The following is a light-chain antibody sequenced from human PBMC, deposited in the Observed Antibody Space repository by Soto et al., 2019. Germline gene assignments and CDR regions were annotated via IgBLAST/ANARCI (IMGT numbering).Light chain of an antibody. CDR2: EGS. CDR3: CSYAGSSTYWV. Sequence: QSVLTQPASVSGSPGQSITISCTGTSSDVGSYNLVSWYQQHPGKAPKLMIYEGSKWPSGVSNRFSGSKSGNTASLTISGLQAEDEADYYCCSYAGSSTYWVFGGGTQLTVL. V-gene: IGLV2-23*01. CDR1: SSDVGSYNL. J-gene: IGLJ3*02.